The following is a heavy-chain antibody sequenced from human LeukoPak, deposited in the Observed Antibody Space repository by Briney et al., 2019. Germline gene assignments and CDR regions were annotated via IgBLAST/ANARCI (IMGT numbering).Heavy chain of an antibody. D-gene: IGHD3-10*01. Sequence: VASVKVSFKASGYTFTSYGISWVRRAPGQGLEWMGLISAYNGNTNYAQKLQGRVTMTTDTSTSTAYMELRSPRSDDTAVYYCARESGGDPIDGMDVWGQGTTVTVSS. CDR2: ISAYNGNT. J-gene: IGHJ6*02. V-gene: IGHV1-18*01. CDR1: GYTFTSYG. CDR3: ARESGGDPIDGMDV.